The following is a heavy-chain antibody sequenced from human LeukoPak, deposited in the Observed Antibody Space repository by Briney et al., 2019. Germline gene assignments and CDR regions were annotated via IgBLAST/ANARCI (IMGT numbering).Heavy chain of an antibody. Sequence: ASVKVSCKASGYTFTSYGISWVRQAPGQGLEWMGWISAYNGNTNYAQKLQGRVTMTTDTSTSTAYMELRSLRSDDTAVYYCARDREGFWSGYYTEEGDDAFDIWGQGTMVTVSS. D-gene: IGHD3-3*01. CDR1: GYTFTSYG. V-gene: IGHV1-18*01. CDR2: ISAYNGNT. CDR3: ARDREGFWSGYYTEEGDDAFDI. J-gene: IGHJ3*02.